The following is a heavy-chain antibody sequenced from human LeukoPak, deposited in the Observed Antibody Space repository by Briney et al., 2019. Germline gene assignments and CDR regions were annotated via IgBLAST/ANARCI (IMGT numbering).Heavy chain of an antibody. Sequence: SETLSLTCTVSGVSISGYSWSWIRQPPGKGLEWIGYIYYNGSTSYNPSLKSRVTLSLDTSKKQFSLKLSPVTAADTAVYYCARVYCSSNSCYEVYWGQGALVTVSS. CDR1: GVSISGYS. CDR2: IYYNGST. J-gene: IGHJ4*02. V-gene: IGHV4-59*01. CDR3: ARVYCSSNSCYEVY. D-gene: IGHD2-2*01.